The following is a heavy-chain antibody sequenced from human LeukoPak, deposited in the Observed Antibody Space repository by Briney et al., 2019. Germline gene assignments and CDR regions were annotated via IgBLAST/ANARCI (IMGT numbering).Heavy chain of an antibody. Sequence: SETLSLTCTVSGGSISSYYWSWIRQPPGKGLEWIGYIYYSGSTNYNPSLKSRVTISVDTSKNQFSLKLSSVTAADTAVYYCARMTYYDFWSGDKDFDYWGQGTLVTVSS. CDR2: IYYSGST. D-gene: IGHD3-3*01. CDR1: GGSISSYY. J-gene: IGHJ4*02. CDR3: ARMTYYDFWSGDKDFDY. V-gene: IGHV4-59*01.